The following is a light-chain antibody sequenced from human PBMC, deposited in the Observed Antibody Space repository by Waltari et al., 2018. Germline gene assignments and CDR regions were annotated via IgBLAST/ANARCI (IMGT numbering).Light chain of an antibody. V-gene: IGLV1-44*01. CDR3: AAWDDSLNAYV. Sequence: QSVLTQPPSASGTPGQRVTISCSGSSSNIGTNHVNWSQQVPGTAPKRLIYANNQRPSGVPDRLSGSKSGTSASLAISGLQSDDEADYYCAAWDDSLNAYVFGPATK. CDR1: SSNIGTNH. CDR2: ANN. J-gene: IGLJ1*01.